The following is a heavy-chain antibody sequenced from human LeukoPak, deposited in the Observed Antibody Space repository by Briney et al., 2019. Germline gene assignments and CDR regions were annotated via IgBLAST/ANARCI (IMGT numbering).Heavy chain of an antibody. CDR3: ARADRLHGGPYLIGP. Sequence: ASVKVSCQTSGYSFTDYYMHWVCQAPGQGLEWMGWINPNSGGTSAAQKFQGRVTMTRDTSITTVYMEVSWLTSDDTAIYYCARADRLHGGPYLIGPWGQGTLVTVSS. V-gene: IGHV1-2*02. CDR2: INPNSGGT. CDR1: GYSFTDYY. D-gene: IGHD2-21*01. J-gene: IGHJ5*02.